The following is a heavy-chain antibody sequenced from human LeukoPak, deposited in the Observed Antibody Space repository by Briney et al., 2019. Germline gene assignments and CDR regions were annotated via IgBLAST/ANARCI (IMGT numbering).Heavy chain of an antibody. Sequence: GGSLRLSCAASGFNFRSNGMYWVRQAPGKGLEWVAVIWYDGSNKYYGDSVKGRFTVARDNSKPTLYLQMNSLRAEDTAVYYCARGGTSAAGIDYWGQGTLVTVSS. CDR3: ARGGTSAAGIDY. D-gene: IGHD6-13*01. V-gene: IGHV3-33*07. CDR1: GFNFRSNG. J-gene: IGHJ4*02. CDR2: IWYDGSNK.